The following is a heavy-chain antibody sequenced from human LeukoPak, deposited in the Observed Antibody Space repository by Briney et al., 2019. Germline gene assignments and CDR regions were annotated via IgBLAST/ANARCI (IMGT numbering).Heavy chain of an antibody. CDR2: IYYSGST. CDR3: ARCAARTACGFEI. D-gene: IGHD1-1*01. V-gene: IGHV4-59*01. CDR1: GGSISSYY. Sequence: SETLSLTCTVSGGSISSYYWSWLRQPPGKGLEWIGYIYYSGSTDYNPSLKSRVTISVDTSKNQFSLKVSSVTAADTAVYHCARCAARTACGFEIWGQGTMVTVSS. J-gene: IGHJ3*02.